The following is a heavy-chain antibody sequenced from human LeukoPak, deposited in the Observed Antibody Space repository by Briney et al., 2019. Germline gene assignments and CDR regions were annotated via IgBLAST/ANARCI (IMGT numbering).Heavy chain of an antibody. Sequence: GGSLRLSCAASGFTFSSYSMNWVRHGPGKGLVCGSYISSSSSTIYYADSVKGRFTISRDNAKNSLYLQMNSLRAEDTAVYYCASSGYSNAFDIWGQGTMVTVSS. CDR2: ISSSSSTI. D-gene: IGHD3-22*01. V-gene: IGHV3-48*01. CDR1: GFTFSSYS. CDR3: ASSGYSNAFDI. J-gene: IGHJ3*02.